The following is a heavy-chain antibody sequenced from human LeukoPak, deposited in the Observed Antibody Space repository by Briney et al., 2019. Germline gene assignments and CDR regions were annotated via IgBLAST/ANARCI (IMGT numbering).Heavy chain of an antibody. V-gene: IGHV4-38-2*02. CDR1: GYSISSGYY. CDR2: IYHSGST. J-gene: IGHJ6*03. D-gene: IGHD1-1*01. Sequence: SDTLSLTCTVSGYSISSGYYWGWIRQPPGKGLEWLGRIYHSGSTYYNPSLKSRITISVDTSKNQFSLKLSSVTAADTAVYYCARVSWFPGTSYYYMDVWDKGTTVTVSS. CDR3: ARVSWFPGTSYYYMDV.